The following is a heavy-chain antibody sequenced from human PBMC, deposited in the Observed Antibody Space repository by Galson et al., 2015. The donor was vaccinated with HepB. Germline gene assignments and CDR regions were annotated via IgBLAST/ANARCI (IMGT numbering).Heavy chain of an antibody. CDR1: GYRFINYW. CDR2: IYPADSET. CDR3: ARSPLWIGNWYFDL. J-gene: IGHJ2*01. D-gene: IGHD3-10*01. Sequence: QSGAEVKKPGESLKISCKGSGYRFINYWIGWVRQMPGKGLEWMAIIYPADSETKYSPSFQGQVTISADKSINTAYLQWSSLKASDTGMYFCARSPLWIGNWYFDLWGRGSLVTVSS. V-gene: IGHV5-51*03.